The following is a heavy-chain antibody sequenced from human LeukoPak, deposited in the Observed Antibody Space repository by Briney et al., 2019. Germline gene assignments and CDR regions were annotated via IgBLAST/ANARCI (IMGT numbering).Heavy chain of an antibody. D-gene: IGHD1-20*01. CDR3: ARERSRYNWEFDY. J-gene: IGHJ4*02. Sequence: ASVKVSCKASGGTFSSYAISWVRQAPGQGLEWMGGIIPIFGTANYAQKFQGRVTITTDESTSTAYMELSSLRSEDTAVYYCARERSRYNWEFDYWGQGTLVTVSS. V-gene: IGHV1-69*05. CDR2: IIPIFGTA. CDR1: GGTFSSYA.